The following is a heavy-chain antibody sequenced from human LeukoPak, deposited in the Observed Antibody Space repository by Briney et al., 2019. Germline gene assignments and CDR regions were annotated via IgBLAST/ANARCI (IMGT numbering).Heavy chain of an antibody. J-gene: IGHJ4*02. CDR1: GYTFTSYG. CDR3: ARDLIGDFWSGYYHY. D-gene: IGHD3-3*01. CDR2: ISAYNGNT. Sequence: ASVKVSCKASGYTFTSYGISWVRQAPGQGLEWMGWISAYNGNTNYAQKLQGRVTMTTDTSTSTAYMELRSLRSDDTAVYYCARDLIGDFWSGYYHYWGQGTLVTVSS. V-gene: IGHV1-18*01.